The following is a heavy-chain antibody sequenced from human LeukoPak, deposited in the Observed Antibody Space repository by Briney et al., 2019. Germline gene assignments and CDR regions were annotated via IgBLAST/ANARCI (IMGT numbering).Heavy chain of an antibody. CDR1: GYTFTSYY. D-gene: IGHD3-10*01. CDR2: INPSGGST. Sequence: ASVKVSCKASGYTFTSYYMHWVRQAPGQGLEWMGIINPSGGSTSYAQKFQGRVTMTRDTSTSTAYMELSSLRSEDTAVYYCARDLFSSGYYYGMDVWGQGTTVTVSS. J-gene: IGHJ6*02. V-gene: IGHV1-46*01. CDR3: ARDLFSSGYYYGMDV.